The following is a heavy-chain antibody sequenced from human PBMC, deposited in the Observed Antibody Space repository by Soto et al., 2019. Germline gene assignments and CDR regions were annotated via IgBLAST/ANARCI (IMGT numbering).Heavy chain of an antibody. V-gene: IGHV1-3*01. Sequence: QVQFVQSGAELKKPAASVKVSCKASGYTFTNYAMHWVRQAPGQRLEWMGWINAGNGNTKYSQKFQGRVTITRDTSARTAYVELTSLRSDDTAVYYCARAGYCSSTSCSDAFDIWGQGTLVTVSS. CDR3: ARAGYCSSTSCSDAFDI. D-gene: IGHD2-2*01. CDR1: GYTFTNYA. CDR2: INAGNGNT. J-gene: IGHJ3*02.